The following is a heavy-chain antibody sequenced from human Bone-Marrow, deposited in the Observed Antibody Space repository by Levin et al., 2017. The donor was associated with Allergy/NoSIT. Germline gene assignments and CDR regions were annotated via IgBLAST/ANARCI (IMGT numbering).Heavy chain of an antibody. J-gene: IGHJ6*03. CDR1: GFTFSVNW. CDR2: INSDASSA. V-gene: IGHV3-74*03. CDR3: ARAGNNYWNFMDV. D-gene: IGHD1-1*01. Sequence: GGSLRLSCAASGFTFSVNWMHWVRQTPGKELLWVSRINSDASSASYADSVKGRFTISRDNAKNTLYLHMDSLRAEDTAVYYCARAGNNYWNFMDVWGKGTTVTVSS.